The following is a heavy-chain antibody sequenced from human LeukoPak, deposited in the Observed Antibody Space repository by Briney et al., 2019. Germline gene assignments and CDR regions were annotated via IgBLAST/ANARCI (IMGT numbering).Heavy chain of an antibody. CDR3: ARDHYDSSGDGAFDI. CDR2: IDWDDDK. V-gene: IGHV2-70*04. CDR1: GFSLSTSGTR. J-gene: IGHJ3*02. D-gene: IGHD3-22*01. Sequence: SGPALVKPTQTLTLTCTFSGFSLSTSGTRVSWIRQPPGKALEWLARIDWDDDKFYSTSLKTRLIISKDTSKNRVVLTMTNMDPVDTATYYCARDHYDSSGDGAFDIWGQGTMVTVSS.